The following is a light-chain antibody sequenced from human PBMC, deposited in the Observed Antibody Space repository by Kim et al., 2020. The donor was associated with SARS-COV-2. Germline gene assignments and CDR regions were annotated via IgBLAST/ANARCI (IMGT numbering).Light chain of an antibody. Sequence: AXGATASLTAGGNKLWVKSGPWSQRNPGQAPILVISYDSARPSGIPERFSGSNSGKMATLTIYGVEAGDEADYYCQVWDRDNDDYVFGTGTKVTVL. CDR3: QVWDRDNDDYV. V-gene: IGLV3-21*04. J-gene: IGLJ1*01. CDR2: YDS. CDR1: KLWVKS.